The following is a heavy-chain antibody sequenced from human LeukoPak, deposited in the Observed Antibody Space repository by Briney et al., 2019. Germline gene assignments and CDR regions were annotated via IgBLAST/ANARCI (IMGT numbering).Heavy chain of an antibody. V-gene: IGHV3-15*01. CDR1: GFTFSDAC. D-gene: IGHD3-3*01. CDR3: CTDYYDFWSGPH. CDR2: IYSQSEGGTA. Sequence: GRSLRLSCRASGFTFSDACMSWVRQAPGKGLEWVAQIYSQSEGGTAVYAATVKGRFTISRDDAENTLFLQMNSLKSEDTALYYCCTDYYDFWSGPHWGQGSLVTVSS. J-gene: IGHJ4*02.